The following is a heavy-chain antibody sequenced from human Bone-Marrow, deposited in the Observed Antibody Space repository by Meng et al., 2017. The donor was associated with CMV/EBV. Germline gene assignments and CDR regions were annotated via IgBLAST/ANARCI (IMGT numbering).Heavy chain of an antibody. CDR2: ISSNGGST. Sequence: GESLKISCAASGFTFSSYGMHWIRQAPGKGLEYVSAISSNGGSTYYADSVKGRFTISRDNSKNTLYLQMGSLRAEDMAVYYCARDKGIAARENYYYGMDVWGQETTVTVSS. CDR3: ARDKGIAARENYYYGMDV. V-gene: IGHV3-64*02. D-gene: IGHD6-13*01. CDR1: GFTFSSYG. J-gene: IGHJ6*02.